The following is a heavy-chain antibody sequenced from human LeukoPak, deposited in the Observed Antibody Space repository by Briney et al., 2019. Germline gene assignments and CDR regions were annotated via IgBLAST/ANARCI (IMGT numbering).Heavy chain of an antibody. CDR1: GYTFTSYY. V-gene: IGHV1-46*03. J-gene: IGHJ4*02. CDR2: INPSGGST. D-gene: IGHD4-17*01. Sequence: GASVKVSCKASGYTFTSYYMHWVRQAPGQGLEWMGIINPSGGSTSYAQKFQGRVTMTRDTSTSTDYMELSSLRSEDTAVYYCATVFGDSTIDYWGQGTLVTVSS. CDR3: ATVFGDSTIDY.